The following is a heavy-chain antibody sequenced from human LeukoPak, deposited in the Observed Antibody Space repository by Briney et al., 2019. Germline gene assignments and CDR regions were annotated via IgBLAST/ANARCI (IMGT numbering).Heavy chain of an antibody. CDR1: GGSFSGYY. Sequence: SETLSPTCAVSGGSFSGYYWGWIRQPPRKGLDWIGEINHSGSTNYNPSLKSRVTISVDTSKNQFSLKLSSVTAADTAVYYCARDVSWFDPWGEGDLVIVSS. V-gene: IGHV4-34*01. CDR3: ARDVSWFDP. CDR2: INHSGST. J-gene: IGHJ5*02.